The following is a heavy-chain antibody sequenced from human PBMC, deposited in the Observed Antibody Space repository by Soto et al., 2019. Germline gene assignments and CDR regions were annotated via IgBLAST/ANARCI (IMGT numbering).Heavy chain of an antibody. V-gene: IGHV4-39*01. Sequence: PSETLSLTCSVSGGPISSSSYYWGWIRQAPGKGLEWLATIYYTGYTYHNPSLKSHVTISVDTSKDQFSLELTSVTAADTALYYCARSAIAXHWFFDLWGRGTLVTVSS. D-gene: IGHD5-18*01. CDR1: GGPISSSSYY. J-gene: IGHJ2*01. CDR2: IYYTGYT. CDR3: ARSAIAXHWFFDL.